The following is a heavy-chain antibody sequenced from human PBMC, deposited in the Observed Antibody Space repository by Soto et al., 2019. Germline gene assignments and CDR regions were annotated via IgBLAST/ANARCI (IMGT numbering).Heavy chain of an antibody. CDR2: IKQDGSEK. J-gene: IGHJ6*03. V-gene: IGHV3-7*01. CDR1: GFTFSSYW. CDR3: ARAYSLSWLYYMDV. Sequence: EVQLVESGGGLVQPGGSLRLSCAASGFTFSSYWMSRVRQAPGKGLEWVANIKQDGSEKYYVDSVKGRFTISRDNAKNSLYLQMNSLRAEDTAVYYCARAYSLSWLYYMDVWGKGTTVTVSS. D-gene: IGHD4-4*01.